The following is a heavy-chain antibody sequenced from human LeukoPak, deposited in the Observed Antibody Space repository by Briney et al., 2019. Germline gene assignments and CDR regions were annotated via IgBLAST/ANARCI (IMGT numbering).Heavy chain of an antibody. J-gene: IGHJ6*03. CDR1: GFTFSDYY. D-gene: IGHD3-10*01. CDR2: ISSSGSTI. Sequence: KPGGSLRLSCAASGFTFSDYYMSWIRQAPGKGLEWVSYISSSGSTIYYADSVKGRFTISRDNAKNSLYLQMNSLRAEDTAVYYCARESRSITMVRGVRYYYYYMDVWGKGTTVTISS. V-gene: IGHV3-11*01. CDR3: ARESRSITMVRGVRYYYYYMDV.